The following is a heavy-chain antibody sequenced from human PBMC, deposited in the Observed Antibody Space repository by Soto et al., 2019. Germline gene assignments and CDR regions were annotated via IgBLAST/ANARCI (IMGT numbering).Heavy chain of an antibody. CDR3: ARAVGGSGSYYNTYYYYYGMDV. CDR2: IYYSGST. Sequence: SLTCTVSGGSISSGGYYWSWIRQHPGKGLEWIGYIYYSGSTYYNPSLKSRVTISVDTSKNQFSLKLSSVTAADTAVYYCARAVGGSGSYYNTYYYYYGMDVWGQGTTVTVSS. J-gene: IGHJ6*02. D-gene: IGHD3-10*01. CDR1: GGSISSGGYY. V-gene: IGHV4-31*03.